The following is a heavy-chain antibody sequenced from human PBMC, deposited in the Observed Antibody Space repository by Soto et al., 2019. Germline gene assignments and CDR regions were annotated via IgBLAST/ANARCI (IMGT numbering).Heavy chain of an antibody. CDR2: INHSGST. J-gene: IGHJ4*02. CDR1: GGSFSGYY. D-gene: IGHD3-10*01. V-gene: IGHV4-34*01. CDR3: ARGRGDGYNINQINFDY. Sequence: SETLSLTCAVYGGSFSGYYWSWIRQPPGKGLEWIGEINHSGSTNYNPSLKSRVTISVDTSKNQFSLKLSSVTAADTAVYYCARGRGDGYNINQINFDYWGQGTLVTVSS.